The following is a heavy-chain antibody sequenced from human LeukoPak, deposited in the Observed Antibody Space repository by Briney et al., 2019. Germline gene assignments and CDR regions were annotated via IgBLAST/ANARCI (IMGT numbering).Heavy chain of an antibody. CDR2: INTNTGNP. J-gene: IGHJ6*03. CDR3: GRGADTGYMDV. CDR1: GYTFTSYA. D-gene: IGHD6-13*01. V-gene: IGHV7-4-1*04. Sequence: GASVKVSCKASGYTFTSYAMNWVRQAPGQGLEWMGWINTNTGNPTYAQGFTGRFVFSLDTSVSMAYLQISSLEAEDSAVYYCGRGADTGYMDVWGKGTTVTVSS.